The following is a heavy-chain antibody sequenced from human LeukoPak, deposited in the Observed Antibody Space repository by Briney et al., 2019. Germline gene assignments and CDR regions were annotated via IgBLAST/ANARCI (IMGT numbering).Heavy chain of an antibody. V-gene: IGHV3-33*01. D-gene: IGHD5-12*01. CDR2: IWYDGSNK. CDR3: ARDRAVATIYDY. CDR1: GFTFSSYG. Sequence: PGGSLRLSCAASGFTFSSYGMHWVRQAPGKGLEWVAVIWYDGSNKYYAYSVNGRITLSRDNSKTTLYLQMNSLRAEDTAVYYCARDRAVATIYDYWGQGTLVTVSS. J-gene: IGHJ4*02.